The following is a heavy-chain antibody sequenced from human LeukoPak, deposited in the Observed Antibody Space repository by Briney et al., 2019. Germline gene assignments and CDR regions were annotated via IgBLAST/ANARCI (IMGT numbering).Heavy chain of an antibody. J-gene: IGHJ3*02. CDR3: ARTASIAVAYDAFDI. CDR2: IYYSGST. V-gene: IGHV4-59*08. D-gene: IGHD6-19*01. Sequence: SETLSLTCTVSGGSISSYYWSWIRQPPGKGLEWIGYIYYSGSTNYNPSLKSRVTISVDTSKNQFSLKLSSVTAADTAVYYCARTASIAVAYDAFDIWGQGTMVTVSS. CDR1: GGSISSYY.